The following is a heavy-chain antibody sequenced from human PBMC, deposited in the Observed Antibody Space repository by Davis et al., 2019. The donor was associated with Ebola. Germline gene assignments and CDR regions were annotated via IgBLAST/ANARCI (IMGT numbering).Heavy chain of an antibody. CDR3: AKANTIFGVVTHYYYYGMDV. V-gene: IGHV3-30*02. CDR1: GFTFSSYG. D-gene: IGHD3-3*01. CDR2: IWYDGSNK. Sequence: GESLKISCAASGFTFSSYGMHWVRQAPGKGLEWVAVIWYDGSNKYYADSVKGRFTISRDNSKNTLYLQMNSLRAEDTAVYYCAKANTIFGVVTHYYYYGMDVWDQGTTVTVSS. J-gene: IGHJ6*02.